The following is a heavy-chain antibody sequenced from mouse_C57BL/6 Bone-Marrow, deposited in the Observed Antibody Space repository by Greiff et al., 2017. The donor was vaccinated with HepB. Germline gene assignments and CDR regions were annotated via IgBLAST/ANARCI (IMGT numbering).Heavy chain of an antibody. Sequence: QVQLQQPGAELVRPGSSVKLSCKASGYTFTSYWMHWVKQRPIQGLEWIGNIDPSDSETHYNQKFKDKATLTVDKSSSTAYMQLSSLTSEDSAVYYCARKKGVYAMDYWGQGTSVTVSS. CDR1: GYTFTSYW. J-gene: IGHJ4*01. CDR2: IDPSDSET. CDR3: ARKKGVYAMDY. V-gene: IGHV1-52*01.